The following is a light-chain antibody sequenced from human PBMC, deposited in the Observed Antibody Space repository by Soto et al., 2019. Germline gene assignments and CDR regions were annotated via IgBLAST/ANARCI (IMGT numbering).Light chain of an antibody. J-gene: IGLJ1*01. Sequence: QSVLTQPASVSGSPGQSITISCTGTSSDVGGYNYVSWYQQHPGKAPKLMIYEVSNRPSGVSNRFFGSKSGNTASLTISGLQAEDEADYYCSSYTSSSTLSFGTGTKVTVL. V-gene: IGLV2-14*01. CDR1: SSDVGGYNY. CDR2: EVS. CDR3: SSYTSSSTLS.